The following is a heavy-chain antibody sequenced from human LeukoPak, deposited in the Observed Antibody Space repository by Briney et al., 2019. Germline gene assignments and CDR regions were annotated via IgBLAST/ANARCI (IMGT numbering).Heavy chain of an antibody. CDR2: IYPGDSGT. V-gene: IGHV5-51*01. Sequence: GESLQISCKGSGYSFTSYWIGWGRQMPGKGLEWMGIIYPGDSGTRYSPSFQGQVTISADKSISTAYLQWSSLKASDTAMYYCARHRREITGTTGGYYFDYWGQGTLVTVSS. CDR3: ARHRREITGTTGGYYFDY. D-gene: IGHD1-20*01. CDR1: GYSFTSYW. J-gene: IGHJ4*02.